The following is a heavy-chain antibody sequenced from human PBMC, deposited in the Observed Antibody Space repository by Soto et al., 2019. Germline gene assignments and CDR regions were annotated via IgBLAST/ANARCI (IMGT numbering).Heavy chain of an antibody. D-gene: IGHD5-18*01. Sequence: QVQLVQSGAEVQKPGASVKVSCQTSGYNFSAYYFIWVRQAAGQGPEWMGWLNPRNGQTGYVQKFRGRVTMTRDTSIATVYLELSRLTSEDTAIYVCARETDTSMVDYWGQGTLVTVSS. CDR2: LNPRNGQT. V-gene: IGHV1-8*01. J-gene: IGHJ4*02. CDR3: ARETDTSMVDY. CDR1: GYNFSAYY.